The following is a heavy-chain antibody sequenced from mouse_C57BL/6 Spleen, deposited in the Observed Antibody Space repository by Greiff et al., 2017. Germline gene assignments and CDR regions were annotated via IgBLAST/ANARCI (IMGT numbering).Heavy chain of an antibody. CDR3: ARSDFAWFAY. CDR2: IGPNSGGT. Sequence: QVQLQQPGAELVKPGASVKLSCKASGYTFTSYWLHWVKQRPGRGLEWIGRIGPNSGGTKYNEKFKSKATLTVDKPSSTAYMQLSSLTSEDSAVYYCARSDFAWFAYWGQGTLVTVSA. J-gene: IGHJ3*01. CDR1: GYTFTSYW. V-gene: IGHV1-72*01.